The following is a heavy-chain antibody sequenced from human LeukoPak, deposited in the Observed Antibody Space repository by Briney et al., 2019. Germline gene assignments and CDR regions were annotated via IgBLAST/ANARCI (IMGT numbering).Heavy chain of an antibody. CDR2: ISSSSSYI. CDR1: GFTFSSYS. D-gene: IGHD1-7*01. Sequence: GGSLRLSCAASGFTFSSYSMNWVRQAPGKGLEWVSSISSSSSYIYYADSVKGRFTISRDNSKNTLYLQMNSLRAEDTAVYYCAKDSGERYNWNYGAFDIWGQGTMVTVSS. J-gene: IGHJ3*02. CDR3: AKDSGERYNWNYGAFDI. V-gene: IGHV3-21*01.